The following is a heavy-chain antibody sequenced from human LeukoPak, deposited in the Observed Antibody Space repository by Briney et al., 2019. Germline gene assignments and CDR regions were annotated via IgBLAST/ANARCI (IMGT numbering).Heavy chain of an antibody. CDR3: AREYH. D-gene: IGHD5-18*01. CDR1: GFTFSTNW. CDR2: IKQDGGEK. J-gene: IGHJ4*02. V-gene: IGHV3-7*01. Sequence: GGSLRLSCAASGFTFSTNWMSWVRQAPGKGLEWVASIKQDGGEKYYVDSVKGRFTISRDSAKNSLYLQMNSLRAEDTAMYYCAREYHWGQGTLVTVPS.